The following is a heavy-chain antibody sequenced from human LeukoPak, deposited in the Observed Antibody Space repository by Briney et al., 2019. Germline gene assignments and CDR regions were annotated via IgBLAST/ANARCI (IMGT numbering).Heavy chain of an antibody. D-gene: IGHD3-22*01. CDR1: GFTFSSYE. Sequence: PGGSLRLSCAASGFTFSSYEMNWVRQAPGKGLEWVAFIRYDGSNKYYADSVKGRFTISRDNSKNTLYLQMNSLRAEDTAVYYCAKAKANYYDSNWGQGTLVTVSS. CDR2: IRYDGSNK. V-gene: IGHV3-30*02. CDR3: AKAKANYYDSN. J-gene: IGHJ4*02.